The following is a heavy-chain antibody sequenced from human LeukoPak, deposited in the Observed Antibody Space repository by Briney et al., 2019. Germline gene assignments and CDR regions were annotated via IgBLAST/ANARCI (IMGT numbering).Heavy chain of an antibody. Sequence: SQTLSLTCTVSGGSISRYWWGWIRQPAGKGLEWIGHIYSRGFTNYNPSLKSRVTMSVDTSKNQFSLNLSSVTAADTAVYYCARGGSSGRTGDYWGQGTLVTVTS. CDR3: ARGGSSGRTGDY. D-gene: IGHD1-1*01. CDR2: IYSRGFT. J-gene: IGHJ4*02. V-gene: IGHV4-4*07. CDR1: GGSISRYW.